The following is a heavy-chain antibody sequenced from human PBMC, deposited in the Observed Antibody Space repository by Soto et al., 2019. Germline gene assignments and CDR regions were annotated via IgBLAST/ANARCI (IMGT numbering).Heavy chain of an antibody. V-gene: IGHV3-15*07. Sequence: PWGSLRLSCAASGFTFSNAWMNWVRQAPGKGLEWVGRIKSKTDGGTTDYAAPVKGRFTISRDDSKNTLYLQMNSLKTEDTAVNYCTTENFPLGYFRNTACNAEYFKHWGQGTRVTVSS. D-gene: IGHD2-2*03. CDR1: GFTFSNAW. CDR2: IKSKTDGGTT. J-gene: IGHJ1*01. CDR3: TTENFPLGYFRNTACNAEYFKH.